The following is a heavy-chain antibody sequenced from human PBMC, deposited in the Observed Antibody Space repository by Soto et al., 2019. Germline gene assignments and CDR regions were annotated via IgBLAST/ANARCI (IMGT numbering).Heavy chain of an antibody. J-gene: IGHJ4*02. D-gene: IGHD1-1*01. CDR1: GYTFTSYG. V-gene: IGHV1-8*02. CDR3: AGPWNKQ. CDR2: MNPNSGNT. Sequence: GASVKVSCKASGYTFTSYGISWVRQAPGQGLEWMGWMNPNSGNTGYAQNFQGRFTMTRDTSISTAYMELSSLRDEDTAVYYCAGPWNKQWGQGTPVTVSS.